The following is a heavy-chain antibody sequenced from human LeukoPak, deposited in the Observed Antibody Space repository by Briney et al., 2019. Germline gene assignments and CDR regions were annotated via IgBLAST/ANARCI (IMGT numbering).Heavy chain of an antibody. J-gene: IGHJ4*02. CDR3: AKDAQRGFDYSNSPEY. CDR1: GFTFSHYG. CDR2: IWNDGTNK. Sequence: PGRSLRLSCAASGFTFSHYGMHWVRQAPGKGLEWVAVIWNDGTNKYYSDSVKGRFTIYRDDSQNRVYLQMNSLRADDTALYYCAKDAQRGFDYSNSPEYWGQGALVTVSS. D-gene: IGHD4-11*01. V-gene: IGHV3-33*06.